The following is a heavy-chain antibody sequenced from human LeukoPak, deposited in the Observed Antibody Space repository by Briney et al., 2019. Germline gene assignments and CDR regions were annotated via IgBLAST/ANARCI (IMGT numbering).Heavy chain of an antibody. D-gene: IGHD4-23*01. Sequence: GGSLRLSCAASGFTFSSYAMSWVRQAPGKGLEWVSAISGSGGSTYYADSVKGRFTISRDNSKSTLYLQVNSLRAEDTAVYYCAKGRAGDYGGKPRQGYWGQGTLVTVSS. J-gene: IGHJ4*02. CDR2: ISGSGGST. CDR1: GFTFSSYA. CDR3: AKGRAGDYGGKPRQGY. V-gene: IGHV3-23*01.